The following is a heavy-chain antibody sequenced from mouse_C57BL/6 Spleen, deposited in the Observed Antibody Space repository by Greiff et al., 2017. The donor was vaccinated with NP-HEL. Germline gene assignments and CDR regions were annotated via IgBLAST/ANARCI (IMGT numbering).Heavy chain of an antibody. CDR3: ARENYSFYAMDY. CDR1: GFTFSSYA. D-gene: IGHD2-12*01. Sequence: EVQLVESGGGLVKPGGSLKLSCAASGFTFSSYAMSWVRQTPEKSLEWVATISDAGSYTYYPDNVKGRFTITRDNAKNNLYLQMSHLKSEDTARYYCARENYSFYAMDYWGQGTSGTVSA. J-gene: IGHJ4*01. CDR2: ISDAGSYT. V-gene: IGHV5-4*01.